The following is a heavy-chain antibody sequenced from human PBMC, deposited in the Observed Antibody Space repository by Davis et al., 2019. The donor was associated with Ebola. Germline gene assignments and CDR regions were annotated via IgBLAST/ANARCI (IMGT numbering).Heavy chain of an antibody. V-gene: IGHV3-74*01. CDR2: IKTDGSYT. D-gene: IGHD6-19*01. Sequence: HTGGSLRLSCAASGFTFSSYWMHWVRQAPGKGLVWVSRIKTDGSYTNYADSVKGRFAIFRDNAKNTLYLQMNSLRAEDTAVYYCARTIAVAGPGSWGQGTLVTVSS. J-gene: IGHJ5*02. CDR1: GFTFSSYW. CDR3: ARTIAVAGPGS.